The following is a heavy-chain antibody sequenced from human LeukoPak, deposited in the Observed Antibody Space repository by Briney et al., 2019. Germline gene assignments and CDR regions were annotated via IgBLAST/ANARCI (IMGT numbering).Heavy chain of an antibody. J-gene: IGHJ4*02. Sequence: GGSLRPSCAASGFTFSSYSMNWVRQAPGEGLDWVSSISSSSSYIYYADSVKGRFTISRDNVKNSLYLQMNSLRAEDTAVYYCARDNHRYYYDSSGCHFDYWGQGTLVTVSS. CDR1: GFTFSSYS. CDR3: ARDNHRYYYDSSGCHFDY. V-gene: IGHV3-21*01. D-gene: IGHD3-22*01. CDR2: ISSSSSYI.